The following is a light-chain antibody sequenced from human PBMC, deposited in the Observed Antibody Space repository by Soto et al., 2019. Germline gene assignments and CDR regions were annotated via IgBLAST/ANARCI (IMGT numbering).Light chain of an antibody. V-gene: IGLV2-14*01. J-gene: IGLJ2*01. Sequence: QSALTQPASVSGSPGQSITLSCTGTSSDVGGYNYVSWYQQHPGKAPKLMIYEVINRPSGVSNRFSGSKSGNTASLTISGLQAEDEADYYCSSYTSSSTLVFGGGTKVTVL. CDR2: EVI. CDR3: SSYTSSSTLV. CDR1: SSDVGGYNY.